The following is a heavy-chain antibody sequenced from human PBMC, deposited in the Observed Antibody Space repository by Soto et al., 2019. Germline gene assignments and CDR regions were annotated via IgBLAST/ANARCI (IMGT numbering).Heavy chain of an antibody. CDR2: IYYSGST. Sequence: QVQLQESGPGLVKPSETLSLTCTVSGGSISSYYWSWFRQPPGKGLERIGYIYYSGSTNYNPSLKSRVTISVDTSKNQFSLKLSSVTAADTAVYYCARRYGDAFDIWGQGTMVTVSS. D-gene: IGHD4-17*01. J-gene: IGHJ3*02. V-gene: IGHV4-59*08. CDR1: GGSISSYY. CDR3: ARRYGDAFDI.